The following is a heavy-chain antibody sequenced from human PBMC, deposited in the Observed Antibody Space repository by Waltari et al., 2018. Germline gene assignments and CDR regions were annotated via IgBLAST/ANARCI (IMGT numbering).Heavy chain of an antibody. CDR2: IYHSGST. CDR1: GSSISSGYS. V-gene: IGHV4-38-2*01. Sequence: QVQLQESGPGLVKPSETLSLTCAVSGSSISSGYSWGWIRQPPGKGLEWIGSIYHSGSTYYNPSLKSRVTISVDTSKNQFSLKLSSVTAADTAVYYCARGVAGWSAFDIWGQGTMVTVSS. J-gene: IGHJ3*02. D-gene: IGHD6-19*01. CDR3: ARGVAGWSAFDI.